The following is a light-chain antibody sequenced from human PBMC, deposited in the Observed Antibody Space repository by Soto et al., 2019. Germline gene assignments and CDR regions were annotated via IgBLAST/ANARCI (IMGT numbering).Light chain of an antibody. V-gene: IGKV1-39*01. Sequence: EIQMTQSPSSLSASVVARVNITCRASQPISTYLNWYHQKPEKAPKLLIYAASSLQVGVPARFSGSGSGTDFTLTLISLQPEDFATYYCQQSFSTLWTFGQGPKGDIK. CDR1: QPISTY. J-gene: IGKJ1*01. CDR3: QQSFSTLWT. CDR2: AAS.